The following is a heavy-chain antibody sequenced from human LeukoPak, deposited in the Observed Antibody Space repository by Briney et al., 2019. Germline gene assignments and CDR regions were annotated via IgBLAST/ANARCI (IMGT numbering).Heavy chain of an antibody. CDR2: INDNGANT. J-gene: IGHJ4*02. D-gene: IGHD6-19*01. CDR1: GFTFKKYG. Sequence: GGSLRLSCAAFGFTFKKYGMSWVRQAPGKGLECGSTINDNGANTHYADSVKGRFTISRDSSKNTLFLQRNSLRADDTARYYCTKGDGGWYPIDSWGQGTLIIVSS. V-gene: IGHV3-23*01. CDR3: TKGDGGWYPIDS.